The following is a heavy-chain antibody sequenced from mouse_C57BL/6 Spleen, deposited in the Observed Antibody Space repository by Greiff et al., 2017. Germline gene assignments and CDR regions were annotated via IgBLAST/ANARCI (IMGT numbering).Heavy chain of an antibody. V-gene: IGHV1-62-2*01. CDR3: ERQEVGDWDEGYAMDC. Sequence: VQRVESGAELVKPGASVKLSCKASGYTFTEYTIHWVKQRSGQGLEWIGWFYPGSGSIKYNEKFKDKATLTADKSSSTVYMELSRLTSEDSAVYFCERQEVGDWDEGYAMDCWGQGTSVTVSS. CDR2: FYPGSGSI. CDR1: GYTFTEYT. D-gene: IGHD4-1*01. J-gene: IGHJ4*01.